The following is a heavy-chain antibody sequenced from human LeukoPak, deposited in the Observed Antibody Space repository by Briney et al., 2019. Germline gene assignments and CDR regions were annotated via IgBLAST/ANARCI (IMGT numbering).Heavy chain of an antibody. CDR1: GFTFDDYA. D-gene: IGHD3-22*01. J-gene: IGHJ2*01. Sequence: GGSLRLSCAASGFTFDDYAMHWVRQAPGKGLEWVSLISWDGGSTYYADSVKGRFTISRDNSKNTLYLQMNSLRAEDTAVYYCALQREEDSSGYSPYWYFDLWGRGTLVTVSS. CDR3: ALQREEDSSGYSPYWYFDL. CDR2: ISWDGGST. V-gene: IGHV3-43D*03.